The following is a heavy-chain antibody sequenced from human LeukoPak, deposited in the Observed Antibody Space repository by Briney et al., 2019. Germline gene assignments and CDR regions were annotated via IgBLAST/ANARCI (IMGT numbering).Heavy chain of an antibody. CDR1: GGSFSGYY. J-gene: IGHJ4*02. CDR3: ASWAVGY. V-gene: IGHV4-34*01. Sequence: PSETLSLTCAVYGGSFSGYYWSWIRQPPGKGLEWIGEINHSGSTNYNPSLKSRVTISVDTSKNQFSLKLSSVTAADTAVYYCASWAVGYWGQGTLVTVSS. CDR2: INHSGST. D-gene: IGHD3-16*01.